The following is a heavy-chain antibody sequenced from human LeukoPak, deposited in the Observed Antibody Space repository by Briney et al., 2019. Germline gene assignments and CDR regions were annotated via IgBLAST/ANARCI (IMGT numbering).Heavy chain of an antibody. Sequence: NPSETLSLTCAVYGGSFSGYYWSWIRQPPGKGLEWIGSLYYSGNTYYNPSLKSRVTISVDTSKNQFSLKLSSVTAADTAVYYCARLVLSVVPATPDYWGQGTLVTVSS. D-gene: IGHD2-2*01. V-gene: IGHV4-34*01. J-gene: IGHJ4*02. CDR1: GGSFSGYY. CDR3: ARLVLSVVPATPDY. CDR2: LYYSGNT.